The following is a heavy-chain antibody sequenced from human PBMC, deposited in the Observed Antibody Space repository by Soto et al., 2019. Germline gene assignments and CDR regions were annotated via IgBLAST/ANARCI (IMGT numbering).Heavy chain of an antibody. D-gene: IGHD3-22*01. Sequence: GGSLRLSCAASGFTFSSYAMSWVRQAPGKGLEWVSAISGSGGSTYYADSVKGRFTISGDNSKNTLYLQMNSLRAEDTAVYYCAKDEPYYYDSSGYYPFDYWGQGTLVTVSS. CDR2: ISGSGGST. J-gene: IGHJ4*02. V-gene: IGHV3-23*01. CDR3: AKDEPYYYDSSGYYPFDY. CDR1: GFTFSSYA.